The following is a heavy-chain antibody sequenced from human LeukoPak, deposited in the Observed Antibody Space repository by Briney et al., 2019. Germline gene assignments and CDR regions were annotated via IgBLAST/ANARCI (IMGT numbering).Heavy chain of an antibody. J-gene: IGHJ6*03. V-gene: IGHV4-39*07. D-gene: IGHD2-2*01. CDR1: GDSISTGSYYY. Sequence: SQTLSLTCTVSGDSISTGSYYYWGWIRQPPGKGLEWIGNIYYSGSTYYNPSLKSRLAILVDTSKNHFSLELTSVTAADTAVYYCARVRVTYCSSTSCYLTRYYYYMDVWGKGTTVTISS. CDR2: IYYSGST. CDR3: ARVRVTYCSSTSCYLTRYYYYMDV.